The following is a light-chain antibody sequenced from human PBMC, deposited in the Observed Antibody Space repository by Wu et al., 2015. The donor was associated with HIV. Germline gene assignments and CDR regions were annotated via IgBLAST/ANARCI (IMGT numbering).Light chain of an antibody. J-gene: IGKJ2*03. CDR2: DAS. CDR1: QSVSSY. CDR3: QQRSNWPLRYS. V-gene: IGKV3-11*01. Sequence: LTQSPATLSLSPGERATLSCRASQSVSSYLAWYQQKPGQAPRLLIYDASSRATGIPARFSGSGSGTDFTLTISSLEPEDFAVYYCQQRSNWPLRYSFGQGTKLEIE.